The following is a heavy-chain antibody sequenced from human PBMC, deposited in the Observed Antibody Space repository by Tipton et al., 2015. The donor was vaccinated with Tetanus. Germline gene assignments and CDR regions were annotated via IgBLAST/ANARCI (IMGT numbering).Heavy chain of an antibody. CDR3: ARGSGWADF. V-gene: IGHV4-39*07. D-gene: IGHD6-19*01. CDR2: VYYNGNT. Sequence: TLSLTCTVSGGSISSGTFYWDWIRQPPGKGLEWIGNVYYNGNTLQNPSLKGRVTLSTDTSRNQFSLTLSSVTAADTAVYYCARGSGWADFWGQGTQVTVSS. CDR1: GGSISSGTFY. J-gene: IGHJ4*02.